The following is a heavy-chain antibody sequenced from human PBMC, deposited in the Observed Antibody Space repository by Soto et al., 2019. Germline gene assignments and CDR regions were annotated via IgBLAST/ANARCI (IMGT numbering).Heavy chain of an antibody. Sequence: EVQLVESGGGLVKPGGSLRLSCAASGFTFSNAWMNWVRQAPGKGLEWVGRIKSKTDGGTTDYAAPVKGRFTISRDDSKNTLYLQMNSLKTEDTAVYYCTTDPGSYYDSSVQDYWGQGTLVTVSS. V-gene: IGHV3-15*07. CDR3: TTDPGSYYDSSVQDY. D-gene: IGHD3-22*01. CDR2: IKSKTDGGTT. J-gene: IGHJ4*02. CDR1: GFTFSNAW.